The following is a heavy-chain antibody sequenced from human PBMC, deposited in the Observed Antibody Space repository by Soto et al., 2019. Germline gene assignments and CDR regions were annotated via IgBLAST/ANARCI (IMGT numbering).Heavy chain of an antibody. J-gene: IGHJ1*01. Sequence: PSETLSLTCTVSGDSISTSRNYWGWIRQPPGKGVEWIGSTYYSVSTDYNPSLERRVTISVDTSKNQFSLKLTSVTAADTAVYYCASVPLGAVVLVQNWGQGTLVTVSS. V-gene: IGHV4-39*01. CDR3: ASVPLGAVVLVQN. CDR1: GDSISTSRNY. CDR2: TYYSVST. D-gene: IGHD3-16*01.